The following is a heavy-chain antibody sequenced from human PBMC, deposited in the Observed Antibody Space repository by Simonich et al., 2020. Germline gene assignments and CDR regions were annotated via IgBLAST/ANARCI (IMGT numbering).Heavy chain of an antibody. CDR3: ARDVDTAMVFDY. J-gene: IGHJ4*02. Sequence: EVQLVESGGGLVKPGGSLRLSCAASGFTFSSYSMNWVRQAPGKWLEWVSSISSSSRYIDYADSVKGRFTISRDNAKNSLYLQMNSLRAEDTAVYYCARDVDTAMVFDYWCQGTLVTVSS. CDR2: ISSSSRYI. V-gene: IGHV3-21*01. CDR1: GFTFSSYS. D-gene: IGHD5-18*01.